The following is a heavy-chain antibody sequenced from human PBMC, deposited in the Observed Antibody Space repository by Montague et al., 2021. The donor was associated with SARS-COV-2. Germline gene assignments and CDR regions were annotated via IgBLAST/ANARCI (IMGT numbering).Heavy chain of an antibody. CDR3: VREASLDAFDI. D-gene: IGHD6-6*01. CDR2: ISSTGSTA. CDR1: GFSFSGYE. V-gene: IGHV3-48*03. Sequence: SLRLSCAASGFSFSGYEMNWVRQAPGKGPEWVSYISSTGSTALYADSVKGRFTISRDDAKSSLSLQMNSLRHEDTALYYCVREASLDAFDIWGQGTMVTVTS. J-gene: IGHJ3*02.